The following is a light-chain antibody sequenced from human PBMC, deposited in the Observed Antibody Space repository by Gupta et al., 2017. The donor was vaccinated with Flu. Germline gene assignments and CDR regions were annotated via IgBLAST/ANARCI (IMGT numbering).Light chain of an antibody. J-gene: IGKJ2*03. Sequence: EIVLTPSTATLPLSPGERATLSCRASQSVSSYLAWYQQKPGQAPRLLIYDASNRATGIPARFSGSGSGTDFTLTLSSLEPEDFAVYYCQQRSNWPPYSFGQGTKLEIK. V-gene: IGKV3-11*01. CDR2: DAS. CDR3: QQRSNWPPYS. CDR1: QSVSSY.